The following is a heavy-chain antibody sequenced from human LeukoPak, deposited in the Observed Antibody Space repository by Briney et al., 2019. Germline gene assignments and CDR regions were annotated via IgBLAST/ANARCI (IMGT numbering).Heavy chain of an antibody. CDR1: GFAFSHYW. CDR3: ARGPVYGDYLDY. Sequence: GGSLRLSCAASGFAFSHYWMSWVRQAPGKGLEWLANIRQDGSDNYYADSVKGRFTFSRDNARNSLYLQMNSLRAEDTAVYYCARGPVYGDYLDYWGQGTLVTVSS. D-gene: IGHD4-17*01. CDR2: IRQDGSDN. J-gene: IGHJ4*02. V-gene: IGHV3-7*01.